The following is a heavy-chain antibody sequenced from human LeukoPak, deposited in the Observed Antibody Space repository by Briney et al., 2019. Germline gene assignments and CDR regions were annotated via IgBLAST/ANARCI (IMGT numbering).Heavy chain of an antibody. CDR2: ISGSGGST. D-gene: IGHD3-3*01. CDR3: ATLTTIFGVPHDY. Sequence: GGSLRLSCAASGFTFSSYAMSWVRQAPGKGLEWVSAISGSGGSTYYADSVKGRFTISRDNSKNTLYLQMNSLRAEDTAVYYCATLTTIFGVPHDYWGQGTLVTVSS. CDR1: GFTFSSYA. J-gene: IGHJ4*02. V-gene: IGHV3-23*01.